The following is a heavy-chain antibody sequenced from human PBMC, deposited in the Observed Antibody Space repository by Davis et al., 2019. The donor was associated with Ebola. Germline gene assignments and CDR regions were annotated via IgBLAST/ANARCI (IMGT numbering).Heavy chain of an antibody. CDR3: ARVRRDIVLVVADGVDV. CDR1: GVSISDYY. Sequence: GSLRLSCTVSGVSISDYYWSWIRQPPGKGLEWIGYLFYTGTAKYNPSLKSRLTMSADTSKNQFSLKLSSVTAADTAVYYCARVRRDIVLVVADGVDVWGQGTTVTVSS. J-gene: IGHJ6*02. V-gene: IGHV4-59*01. CDR2: LFYTGTA. D-gene: IGHD2-15*01.